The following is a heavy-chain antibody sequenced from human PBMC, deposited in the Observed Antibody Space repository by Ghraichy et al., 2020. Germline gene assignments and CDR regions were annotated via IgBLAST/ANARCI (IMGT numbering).Heavy chain of an antibody. Sequence: SETLSLTCTVSSGSISSYYWSWIRQPPGKGLEWIGYIYYSGSTNYNPSLKSRVTISVDTSKNQFSLKLSSVTAADTAVYYCARVNAYYYDSSGYFDYWGQGTLVTISS. CDR2: IYYSGST. CDR1: SGSISSYY. D-gene: IGHD3-22*01. J-gene: IGHJ4*02. V-gene: IGHV4-59*01. CDR3: ARVNAYYYDSSGYFDY.